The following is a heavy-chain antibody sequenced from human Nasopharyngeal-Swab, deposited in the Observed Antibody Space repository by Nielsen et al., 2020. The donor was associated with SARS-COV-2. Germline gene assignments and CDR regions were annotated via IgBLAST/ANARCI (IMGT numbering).Heavy chain of an antibody. J-gene: IGHJ6*02. CDR3: ANLESSGSGSYYQSMDV. D-gene: IGHD3-10*01. V-gene: IGHV3-30*18. Sequence: GGSLRLSCPPSGFSFSSYGMHWVRQAPGKGLEWVAVISYDGSNKYYADSVKGRFTISRDNSKNTLYLQMNSLRAEDTAVYYCANLESSGSGSYYQSMDVRGQGTTVTVSS. CDR2: ISYDGSNK. CDR1: GFSFSSYG.